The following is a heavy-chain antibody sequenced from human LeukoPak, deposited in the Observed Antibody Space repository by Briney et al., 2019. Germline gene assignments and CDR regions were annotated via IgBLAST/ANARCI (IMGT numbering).Heavy chain of an antibody. CDR3: ARLFYYGSADY. D-gene: IGHD3-10*01. Sequence: SETLSLTCAVYGGSFSGYYWSWIRQPPGKGLEWIGEINHSGSTNYNPSLKSRVTISVDTSKNQFSLKLGSVTAADTAVYYCARLFYYGSADYWGQGTLVTVSS. V-gene: IGHV4-34*01. J-gene: IGHJ4*02. CDR2: INHSGST. CDR1: GGSFSGYY.